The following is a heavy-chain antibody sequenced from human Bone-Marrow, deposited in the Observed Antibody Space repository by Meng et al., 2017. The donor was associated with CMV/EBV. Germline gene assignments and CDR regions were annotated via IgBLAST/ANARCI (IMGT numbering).Heavy chain of an antibody. CDR1: GYTFTSYD. V-gene: IGHV1-18*01. J-gene: IGHJ4*02. CDR2: ISAYNGNT. Sequence: ASVKVSCKASGYTFTSYDINWVRQATGQGLEWMGWISAYNGNTNYAQKLQGRVTMTTDTSTSTAYMELRSLRSDDTAVYYCARGRRAGQLVLPHFDYWGQGTLVTVSS. CDR3: ARGRRAGQLVLPHFDY. D-gene: IGHD6-6*01.